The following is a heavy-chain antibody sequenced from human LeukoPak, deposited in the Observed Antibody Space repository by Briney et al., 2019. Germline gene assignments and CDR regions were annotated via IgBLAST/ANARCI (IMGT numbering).Heavy chain of an antibody. J-gene: IGHJ5*02. CDR1: GGTFSSYA. V-gene: IGHV1-69*13. Sequence: ASVKVSCKASGGTFSSYAISWVRQAPGQGLEWMGGIIPIFGTANYAQKFQGRVTITADESTSTAYMELSSLRSEDTAVYYCARSLENWFDLWGQGTLVTVSS. CDR3: ARSLENWFDL. CDR2: IIPIFGTA. D-gene: IGHD3-3*01.